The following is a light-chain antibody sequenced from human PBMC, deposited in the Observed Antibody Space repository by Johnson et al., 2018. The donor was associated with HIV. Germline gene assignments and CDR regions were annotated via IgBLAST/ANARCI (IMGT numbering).Light chain of an antibody. V-gene: IGLV1-51*02. CDR2: EDN. CDR3: GIWDASLSPLYV. CDR1: SSNIESYF. J-gene: IGLJ1*01. Sequence: QSVLTQPPSVSAAPGQKVTISCSGSSSNIESYFVCWYQQLPGTAPTLLIYEDNKRPSGIPDRFSGSKSGAPATLGITGLQTGDEADYYCGIWDASLSPLYVFGSGTTITVL.